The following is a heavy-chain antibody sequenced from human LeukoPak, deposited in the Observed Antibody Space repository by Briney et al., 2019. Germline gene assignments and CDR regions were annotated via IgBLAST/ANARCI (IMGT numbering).Heavy chain of an antibody. V-gene: IGHV3-48*03. CDR2: IPSSGSTI. D-gene: IGHD1-26*01. J-gene: IGHJ4*02. CDR3: AREATGATGYFDY. Sequence: PGGSLRLSCAASGFTFSTYEMNWVRQAPGEGLEWVSYIPSSGSTIYYVDSVKGRFTISRDNAKNSLYLQMNSLRVEDTAVYYCAREATGATGYFDYWGQGTLVTVSS. CDR1: GFTFSTYE.